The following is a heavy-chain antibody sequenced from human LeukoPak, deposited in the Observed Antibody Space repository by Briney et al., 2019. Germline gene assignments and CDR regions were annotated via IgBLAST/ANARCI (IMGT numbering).Heavy chain of an antibody. CDR3: AKDRGSSSSRYYYMDV. V-gene: IGHV3-23*01. J-gene: IGHJ6*03. D-gene: IGHD6-6*01. CDR2: ISGSGSST. Sequence: GGSLRLSCAASGFTFSSYAMSWVRQAPGKGLEWVSAISGSGSSTYYADSVKGRFTISRDNSKNTLYLQMNSLRAEDTAVYYCAKDRGSSSSRYYYMDVWGKGTTVTISS. CDR1: GFTFSSYA.